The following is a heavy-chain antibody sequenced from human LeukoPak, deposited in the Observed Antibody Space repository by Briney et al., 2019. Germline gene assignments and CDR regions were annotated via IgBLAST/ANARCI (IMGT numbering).Heavy chain of an antibody. CDR1: GGSFSGYY. Sequence: SETLSLTCAVYGGSFSGYYWSWIRQPPGKGLEWIGEINHSGSTNYNPSLKSRVTMSVDTSKNQFSLKLSSVTAADTAVYYCARDRDGGYSYGYWFDPWGQGTLVTVSS. D-gene: IGHD5-18*01. CDR3: ARDRDGGYSYGYWFDP. CDR2: INHSGST. V-gene: IGHV4-34*01. J-gene: IGHJ5*02.